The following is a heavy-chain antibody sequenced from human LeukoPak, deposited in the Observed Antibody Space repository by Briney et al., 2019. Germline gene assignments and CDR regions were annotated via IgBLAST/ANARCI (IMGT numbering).Heavy chain of an antibody. D-gene: IGHD3-22*01. J-gene: IGHJ3*02. CDR1: GDSISRHF. CDR3: ARLLDNDSSSDPDTFDM. CDR2: IHYSGRT. V-gene: IGHV4-59*11. Sequence: PSETLSLTCSVSGDSISRHFWSWIRQPPGKGLEWIAFIHYSGRTKYNPSLQSRVTISVDTSENEFSLRLTSVTAADTAVYYCARLLDNDSSSDPDTFDMWGQGTVVTVSS.